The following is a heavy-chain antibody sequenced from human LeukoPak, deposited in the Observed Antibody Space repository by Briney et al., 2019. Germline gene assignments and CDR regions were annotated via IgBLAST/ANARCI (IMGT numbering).Heavy chain of an antibody. CDR1: GGSISSYY. D-gene: IGHD7-27*01. J-gene: IGHJ4*02. CDR2: IYYSGST. V-gene: IGHV4-59*01. CDR3: ARDSKKTGLFDY. Sequence: PSETLSLTCTVSGGSISSYYWSWIRQPPGKGLEWIGYIYYSGSTNYNPSLKSRVTISVDTSKNQFSLKLSSVTAADTAVYYCARDSKKTGLFDYWGQGTLVTVSS.